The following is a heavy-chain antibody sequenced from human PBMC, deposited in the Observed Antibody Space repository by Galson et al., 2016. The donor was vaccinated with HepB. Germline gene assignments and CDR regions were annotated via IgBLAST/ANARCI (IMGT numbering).Heavy chain of an antibody. CDR3: ARDFDAVVNPNYYYYGMDV. J-gene: IGHJ6*02. D-gene: IGHD4-23*01. CDR1: NFSLNDYG. V-gene: IGHV3-33*01. CDR2: IWYDGTKK. Sequence: SLRLSCAASNFSLNDYGLHWVRQAPGKGLKWVANIWYDGTKKYYAESVKGRFFIYRDTPKNELYLEMNSLRVDDTGIYYCARDFDAVVNPNYYYYGMDVWGRGTAVTVSS.